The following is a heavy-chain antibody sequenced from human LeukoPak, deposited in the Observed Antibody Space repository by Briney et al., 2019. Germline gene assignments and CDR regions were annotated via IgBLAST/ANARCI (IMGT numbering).Heavy chain of an antibody. D-gene: IGHD6-6*01. J-gene: IGHJ4*02. CDR1: GFTFSSYA. Sequence: GGSLRLSCAASGFTFSSYAMHWVRQDPGKGLEWVAVISYDGSNKYYADSVKGRFTISRDNSKNTLYLQMNSLRAEDTAVYYCARGNSSSSGGYWGQGTLVTVSS. CDR3: ARGNSSSSGGY. V-gene: IGHV3-30-3*01. CDR2: ISYDGSNK.